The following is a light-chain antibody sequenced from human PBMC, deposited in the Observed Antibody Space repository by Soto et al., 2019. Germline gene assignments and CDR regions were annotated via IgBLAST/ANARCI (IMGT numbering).Light chain of an antibody. J-gene: IGLJ1*01. Sequence: QSVLTQPPSASGTPGQRVTISCSGSSSNIATKSVNWYQQLPGTAPKLLIYSNSQRSSGVPDRFSGSKSGTSASLAIRGLQSEDEADYYCAAWDDSLNASYVFGTGTKLTVL. CDR2: SNS. CDR3: AAWDDSLNASYV. CDR1: SSNIATKS. V-gene: IGLV1-44*01.